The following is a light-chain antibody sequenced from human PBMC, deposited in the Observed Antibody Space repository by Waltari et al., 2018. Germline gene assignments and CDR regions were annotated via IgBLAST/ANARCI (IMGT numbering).Light chain of an antibody. CDR1: RSNIRNNA. Sequence: QSVLTQPPSVSEAPRQRVTISCSGRRSNIRNNAVSWYQQLQGKATKLLIYYDDLLPSGVSDRFSGSKSGTSASLAISGLQSDDEADYYCAVWNDSLNGVVFGGGTKLTVL. CDR2: YDD. CDR3: AVWNDSLNGVV. V-gene: IGLV1-36*01. J-gene: IGLJ2*01.